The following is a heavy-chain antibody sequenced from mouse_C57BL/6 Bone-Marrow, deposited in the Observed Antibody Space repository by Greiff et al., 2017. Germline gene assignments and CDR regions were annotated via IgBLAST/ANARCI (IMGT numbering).Heavy chain of an antibody. CDR2: IYPGDGDT. D-gene: IGHD2-4*01. Sequence: QMQLKQSGPELVKPGASVKISCKASGYAFSSSWMNWVKQRPGKGLEWIGRIYPGDGDTNYNGKFKGKATLTADQSSSTAYMQLSSLTSEDSAVYFCARGGDDYGYFDVWGTGTTVTVSS. J-gene: IGHJ1*03. CDR3: ARGGDDYGYFDV. V-gene: IGHV1-82*01. CDR1: GYAFSSSW.